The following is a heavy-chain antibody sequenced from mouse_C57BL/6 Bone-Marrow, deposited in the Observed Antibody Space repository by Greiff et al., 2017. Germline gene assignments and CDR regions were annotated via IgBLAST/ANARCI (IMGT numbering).Heavy chain of an antibody. CDR3: ARRGGSSSYWYFDV. CDR1: GFTFSDYG. V-gene: IGHV5-17*01. J-gene: IGHJ1*03. CDR2: ISSGSSTI. Sequence: EVQGVESGGGLVKPGGSLKLSCAASGFTFSDYGMHWVRQAPEQGLELVAYISSGSSTIYYADTVKGRFTISRDNAKNTLFLQRTSLRSEDTAMYYGARRGGSSSYWYFDVWGTGTTVTVSS. D-gene: IGHD1-1*01.